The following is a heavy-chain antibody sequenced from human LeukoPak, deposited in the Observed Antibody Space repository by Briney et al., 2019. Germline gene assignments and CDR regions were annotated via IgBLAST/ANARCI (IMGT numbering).Heavy chain of an antibody. J-gene: IGHJ5*02. V-gene: IGHV4-34*01. CDR3: ARPYIAARPGWFDP. D-gene: IGHD6-6*01. Sequence: SETLSLTCAVYGGSFSGYYWSWIRQPPGKGLEWIGEINHSGSTNHNPSLKSRVTISVDTSKNQFSPKLSSVTAADTAVYYCARPYIAARPGWFDPWGQGTLVTVSS. CDR2: INHSGST. CDR1: GGSFSGYY.